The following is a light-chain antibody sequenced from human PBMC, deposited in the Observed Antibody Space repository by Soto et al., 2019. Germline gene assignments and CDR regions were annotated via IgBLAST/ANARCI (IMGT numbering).Light chain of an antibody. CDR2: DAS. Sequence: EIVLTQSPATLSLSPGERATLSCRASQSVSRYLAWYQQKPGQAHRLLIYDASNRATGIPARFSASGSGTEFTLTICLLEPEHFAVYYCQTHSHWPPLSSGRQNKVQIK. V-gene: IGKV3-11*01. J-gene: IGKJ4*01. CDR3: QTHSHWPPLS. CDR1: QSVSRY.